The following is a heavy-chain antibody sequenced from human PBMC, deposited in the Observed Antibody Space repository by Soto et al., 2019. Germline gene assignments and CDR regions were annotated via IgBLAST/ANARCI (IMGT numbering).Heavy chain of an antibody. Sequence: QVQLQESGPGLVKPSETLSLTCTVSGGSVSSGSYYWSWIRQPPGKGLEWIGYIYYSGSTNYNPSLKSRVTISVDTSKNQFSLKLSSVTAADTAVYYCARRPRYSSGWNDASNWFDPWGQGTLVTVSS. CDR1: GGSVSSGSYY. CDR2: IYYSGST. V-gene: IGHV4-61*01. CDR3: ARRPRYSSGWNDASNWFDP. D-gene: IGHD6-19*01. J-gene: IGHJ5*02.